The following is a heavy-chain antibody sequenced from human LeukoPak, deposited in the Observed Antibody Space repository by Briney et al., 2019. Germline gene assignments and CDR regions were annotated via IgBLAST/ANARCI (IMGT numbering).Heavy chain of an antibody. Sequence: SETLSLTCTVSGGSISSYYWTWIRQPPGKGLEWIGYIYYSGNSNYNPSLKSRVSISVDTSKNQSYLKLRSVTAADTAMYYCAKGGAYIGEPLDYWGQGTLVTVSS. D-gene: IGHD1-14*01. V-gene: IGHV4-59*08. CDR2: IYYSGNS. CDR1: GGSISSYY. CDR3: AKGGAYIGEPLDY. J-gene: IGHJ4*02.